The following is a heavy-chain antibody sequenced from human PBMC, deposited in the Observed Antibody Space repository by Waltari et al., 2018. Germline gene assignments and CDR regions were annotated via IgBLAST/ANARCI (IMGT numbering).Heavy chain of an antibody. CDR2: IKQEGSEK. J-gene: IGHJ4*02. D-gene: IGHD6-19*01. CDR1: GFTFSSYW. Sequence: EVQLVESGGGVVRPGGSLRLSCAASGFTFSSYWMSWVRQAPGTGWECVANIKQEGSEKYHVDYVKGRPTLSRDNAKNSLYLQMNSPRAEDTALYYCALQPPSGWYVGDWGQGTLVTVS. CDR3: ALQPPSGWYVGD. V-gene: IGHV3-7*01.